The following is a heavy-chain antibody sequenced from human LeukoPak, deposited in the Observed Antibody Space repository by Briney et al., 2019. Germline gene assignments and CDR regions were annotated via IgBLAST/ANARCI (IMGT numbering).Heavy chain of an antibody. CDR2: IYYSGST. CDR3: ARGYDFWSGYEAFDI. Sequence: PSETLSLTCTVSGGSISSYYWSWIRQPPGKGLEWIGYIYYSGSTNYNPSLKSRVTISVDTSKNQFSLKLSSVTAADTAVYYWARGYDFWSGYEAFDIWGQGTMVTVSS. CDR1: GGSISSYY. V-gene: IGHV4-59*01. J-gene: IGHJ3*02. D-gene: IGHD3-3*01.